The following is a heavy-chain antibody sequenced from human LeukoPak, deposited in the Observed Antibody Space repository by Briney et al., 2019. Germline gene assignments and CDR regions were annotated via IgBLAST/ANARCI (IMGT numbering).Heavy chain of an antibody. CDR3: AREVKYFDHYYMDV. Sequence: EASVKLSCKASGYTFTSYGISWVRQAPGQGLEWMGWISAYNGNTNYAQKLQGRVTMTTDTSTSTAYMELRSLRSDDTAVYYCAREVKYFDHYYMDVWGKGTTVTVSS. D-gene: IGHD3-9*01. J-gene: IGHJ6*03. V-gene: IGHV1-18*01. CDR2: ISAYNGNT. CDR1: GYTFTSYG.